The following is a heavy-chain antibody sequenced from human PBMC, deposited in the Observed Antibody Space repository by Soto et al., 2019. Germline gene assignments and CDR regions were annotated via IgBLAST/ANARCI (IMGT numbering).Heavy chain of an antibody. V-gene: IGHV1-69*08. Sequence: QVQLVQSGAEVKKPGSSVKVSCKASGGTFSSYTISWVRQAPGQGLEWMGRIIPILGIANYAQKFQGRVTLTADKYTSTAYMELSSLRSEDTAVYYCARDDCSSTSCYMGIDYWGQGTLVTVSS. J-gene: IGHJ4*02. CDR3: ARDDCSSTSCYMGIDY. D-gene: IGHD2-2*02. CDR1: GGTFSSYT. CDR2: IIPILGIA.